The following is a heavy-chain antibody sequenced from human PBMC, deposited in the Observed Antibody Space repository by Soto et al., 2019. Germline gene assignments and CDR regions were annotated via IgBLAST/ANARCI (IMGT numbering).Heavy chain of an antibody. V-gene: IGHV3-21*01. J-gene: IGHJ4*02. Sequence: EVQLVDSGGGLVKPGGSLRLSCAASGFAVTTHTITWVRQAPGKGLEWVSSSGSSATYTYFADSVKGRFTISRDNAKNSVFLEMSSLRVEDTAVYYCAREAPGFSGIDYWGQGILVTVSS. CDR2: SGSSATYT. CDR1: GFAVTTHT. D-gene: IGHD3-10*01. CDR3: AREAPGFSGIDY.